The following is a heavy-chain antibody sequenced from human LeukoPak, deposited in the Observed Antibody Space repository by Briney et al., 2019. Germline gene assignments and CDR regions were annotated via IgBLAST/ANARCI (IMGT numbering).Heavy chain of an antibody. J-gene: IGHJ4*02. D-gene: IGHD7-27*01. Sequence: GRSLRLSCAASGFTFSSYAMHWVRQAPGKGLEWVAVISYDGSNKYYADSVKGRFTISRDNSKHTLYLQMNSLRAEDTAVYYCARQVVTGDHFDYWGQGTLVTVSS. CDR2: ISYDGSNK. CDR3: ARQVVTGDHFDY. CDR1: GFTFSSYA. V-gene: IGHV3-30-3*01.